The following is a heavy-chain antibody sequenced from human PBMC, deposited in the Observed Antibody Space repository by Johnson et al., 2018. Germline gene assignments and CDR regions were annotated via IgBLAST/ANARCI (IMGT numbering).Heavy chain of an antibody. CDR3: ARGPHEFSMDV. D-gene: IGHD3-10*01. J-gene: IGHJ6*02. Sequence: QVQLVQSGAEVKKHGAAVKVSCKASGYSFTSYYMHWVRQATGQGLEWMGWMNPNSGNTGYAQKVQGRVTMTRNTSISTAYMELSSLRSEDTAVYYCARGPHEFSMDVWGQGTTVTVSS. CDR2: MNPNSGNT. V-gene: IGHV1-8*02. CDR1: GYSFTSYY.